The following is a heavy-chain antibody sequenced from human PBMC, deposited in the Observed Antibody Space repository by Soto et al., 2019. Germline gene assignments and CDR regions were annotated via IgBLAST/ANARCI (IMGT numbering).Heavy chain of an antibody. V-gene: IGHV5-51*01. D-gene: IGHD2-15*01. CDR1: GYSFTSYW. CDR3: ARHPRGYGSSHYGMDV. Sequence: PGDSLTISCKDFGYSFTSYWIGWVRQMPGKGLEWMGIIYPGDSDTRYSPSFQGQVTISAEKSISTAYLQWSSLKASDTAMYYCARHPRGYGSSHYGMDVWGQGTTVTVSS. CDR2: IYPGDSDT. J-gene: IGHJ6*02.